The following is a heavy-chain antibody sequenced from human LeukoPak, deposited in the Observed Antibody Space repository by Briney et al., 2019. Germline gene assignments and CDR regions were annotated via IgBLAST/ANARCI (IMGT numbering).Heavy chain of an antibody. V-gene: IGHV4-34*01. CDR2: INHSGST. D-gene: IGHD6-13*01. J-gene: IGHJ4*02. CDR3: ASYYSSSWTFDY. Sequence: PSETLSLTCAVYGGSFSGYYWSWIRQPPGKGLEWIGEINHSGSTNYNPSLKSRVTISVDTSKNQFSLKLSSVTAADTAVYYCASYYSSSWTFDYWGQGTLVTVSS. CDR1: GGSFSGYY.